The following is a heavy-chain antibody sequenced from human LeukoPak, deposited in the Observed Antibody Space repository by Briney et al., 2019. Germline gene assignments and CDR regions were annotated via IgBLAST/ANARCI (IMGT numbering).Heavy chain of an antibody. CDR1: GFTFSSYA. D-gene: IGHD3-10*01. CDR3: AKDVRLVRGVNYGSIIDYFDY. CDR2: ISGIGGST. Sequence: GGSLRLSCAASGFTFSSYAMSWVRQAPGKGLEWVSAISGIGGSTYYADSVKGRFTISRDNSKNTLYLQMNSLRAEDTAVYYCAKDVRLVRGVNYGSIIDYFDYWGQGTLVTVSS. V-gene: IGHV3-23*01. J-gene: IGHJ4*02.